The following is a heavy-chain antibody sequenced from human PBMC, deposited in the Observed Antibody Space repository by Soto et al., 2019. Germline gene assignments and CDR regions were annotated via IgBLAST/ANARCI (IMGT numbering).Heavy chain of an antibody. CDR2: IDPSDSYT. CDR1: GYSFTSYW. V-gene: IGHV5-10-1*01. J-gene: IGHJ6*02. D-gene: IGHD1-1*01. Sequence: GESLKISCKGSGYSFTSYWISWVRQMPGKGLEWMGRIDPSDSYTNYSPSFQGHVTIPADKSISTAYLQWSSLKASDTAMYYCARHSGTGTPTHYYYYYGLDVWGQGTTVTVSS. CDR3: ARHSGTGTPTHYYYYYGLDV.